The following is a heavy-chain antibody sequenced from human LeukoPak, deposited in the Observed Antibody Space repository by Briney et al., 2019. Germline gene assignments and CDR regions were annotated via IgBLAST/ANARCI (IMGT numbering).Heavy chain of an antibody. CDR1: GFTFSSYG. Sequence: PGGSLRLSCAASGFTFSSYGMHWVRQAPGKGLEWVAVIWYDGSNKYYADSVKGRFTISRDNSKNTLYLQMNSLRAEDTALYYCVYCSSSSCYKTGNYFDSWGQGTPVTVSS. V-gene: IGHV3-33*01. CDR2: IWYDGSNK. J-gene: IGHJ4*02. D-gene: IGHD2-2*02. CDR3: VYCSSSSCYKTGNYFDS.